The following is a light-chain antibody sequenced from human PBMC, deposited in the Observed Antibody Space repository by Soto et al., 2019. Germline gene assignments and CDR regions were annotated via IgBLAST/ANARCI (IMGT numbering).Light chain of an antibody. CDR3: ASWDDSLSGYV. CDR2: MND. V-gene: IGLV1-47*01. Sequence: QSVLTQPPSASGNPGQRLTISCSGSTSNILRNYVYWYRQFPGTAPRLLMSMNDQRPSGVPDRFSGSKSGTSASLAISGLRSEDEADYYCASWDDSLSGYVFGTGTKVTVL. CDR1: TSNILRNY. J-gene: IGLJ1*01.